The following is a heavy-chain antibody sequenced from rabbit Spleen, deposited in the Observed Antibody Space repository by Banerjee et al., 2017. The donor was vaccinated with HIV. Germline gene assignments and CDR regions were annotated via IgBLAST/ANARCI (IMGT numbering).Heavy chain of an antibody. CDR3: ARDTSSSFSSYGMDL. Sequence: QEQLVESGGGLVKPGTSLTLTCIASGVSFSGSSYMCWVRQAPGKGLEWIACIDSGSSGFTYFANWAKGRFTISKTASTTVTLHMTSLTAADTATYFCARDTSSSFSSYGMDLWGPGHPGHRL. V-gene: IGHV1S45*01. CDR2: IDSGSSGFT. J-gene: IGHJ6*01. CDR1: GVSFSGSSY. D-gene: IGHD1-1*01.